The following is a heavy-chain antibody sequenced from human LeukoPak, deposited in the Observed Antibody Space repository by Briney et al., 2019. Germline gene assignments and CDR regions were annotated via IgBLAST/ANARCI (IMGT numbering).Heavy chain of an antibody. CDR2: MYYSGST. CDR1: GGSISSYY. J-gene: IGHJ6*03. CDR3: ARDREAVTTQFHYYYYMDV. D-gene: IGHD4-11*01. Sequence: KSSETLSLTCTVSGGSISSYYWSWIRQPPGKGLEWIGYMYYSGSTNYNPSLKSRVTISVDTSKNQFSLKLSSVTAADTAVYYCARDREAVTTQFHYYYYMDVWGKGTTVTISS. V-gene: IGHV4-59*01.